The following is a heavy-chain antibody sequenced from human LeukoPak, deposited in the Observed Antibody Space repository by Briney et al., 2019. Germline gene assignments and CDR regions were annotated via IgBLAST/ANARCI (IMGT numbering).Heavy chain of an antibody. Sequence: ASVKVSCKASGYTFTGYYMHWVRQAPGQGLEWMGWINPNSGGTNYAQKFQGRVTITADKSTSTAYMELSSLRSEDTAVYYCARGRDGYKHFDYWGQGTLVTVSS. V-gene: IGHV1-2*02. CDR2: INPNSGGT. D-gene: IGHD5-24*01. J-gene: IGHJ4*02. CDR3: ARGRDGYKHFDY. CDR1: GYTFTGYY.